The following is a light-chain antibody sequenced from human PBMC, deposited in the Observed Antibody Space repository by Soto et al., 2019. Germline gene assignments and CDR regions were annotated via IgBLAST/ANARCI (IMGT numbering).Light chain of an antibody. V-gene: IGKV1-39*01. CDR1: QSIASH. CDR3: QQSYNTPRT. CDR2: TSS. J-gene: IGKJ1*01. Sequence: DIQMTQSPSSLSASVGDRVSITCRASQSIASHLNWYQQKPGKAPSLLIYTSSNLQTGVPSRFSGSGSGTHFTLTINSLQPEDFATYYCQQSYNTPRTFDQGTKVDIK.